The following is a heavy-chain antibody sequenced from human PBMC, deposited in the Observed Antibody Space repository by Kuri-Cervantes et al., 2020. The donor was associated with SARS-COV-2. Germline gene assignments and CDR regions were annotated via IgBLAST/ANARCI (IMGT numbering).Heavy chain of an antibody. CDR1: GGSISSYY. Sequence: SETLSLTCTVSGGSISSYYWSWIRQPPGKGLEWIGYIYYSGSTNYNPSLKSRVTISVDTSKNQFSLKLSSVTAADTAVYYCARDPTGLQYYFDYWGQGTLVTVSS. CDR3: ARDPTGLQYYFDY. D-gene: IGHD4-11*01. V-gene: IGHV4-59*12. J-gene: IGHJ4*02. CDR2: IYYSGST.